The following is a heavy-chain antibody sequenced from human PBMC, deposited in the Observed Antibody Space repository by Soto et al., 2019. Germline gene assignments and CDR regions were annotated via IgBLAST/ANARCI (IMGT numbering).Heavy chain of an antibody. CDR2: IYYSGST. J-gene: IGHJ4*02. CDR3: ARLADCYGSGSYYRPYYFDY. V-gene: IGHV4-59*01. CDR1: GGSISSYY. Sequence: PSETLSLTCTVSGGSISSYYWSWIRQPPGKGLEWIGYIYYSGSTNYNPSLKSRVTISVDTSKNQFSLKLSSVTAADTAVYYCARLADCYGSGSYYRPYYFDYWGQGTLVTVSS. D-gene: IGHD3-10*01.